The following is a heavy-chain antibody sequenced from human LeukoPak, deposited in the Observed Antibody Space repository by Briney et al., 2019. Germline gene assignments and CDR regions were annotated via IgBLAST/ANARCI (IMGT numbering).Heavy chain of an antibody. J-gene: IGHJ5*02. CDR1: GFTFSSYA. CDR3: ASLLEWLEH. D-gene: IGHD3-3*01. Sequence: SLRLSCAASGFTFSSYAMHWVRQAPGKGLEWVAVISYDGSNKYYADSVKGRFTISRDNSKNTLYLQMNSLRAEDTAVYYCASLLEWLEHWGQGTLVTVSS. CDR2: ISYDGSNK. V-gene: IGHV3-30-3*01.